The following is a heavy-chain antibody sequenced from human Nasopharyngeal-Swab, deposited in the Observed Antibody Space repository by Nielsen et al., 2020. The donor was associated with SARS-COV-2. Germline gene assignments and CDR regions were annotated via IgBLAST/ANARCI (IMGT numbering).Heavy chain of an antibody. CDR3: ARDQTGTGYYYYYMDV. J-gene: IGHJ6*03. CDR1: GGTFSSYA. D-gene: IGHD1-1*01. Sequence: SVKVSCKASGGTFSSYAIRWVRQAPGQGLEWMGGIIPMFGTPSYAQKFQGRVTITADESTSTAYMELSSLRSEDTAVYYCARDQTGTGYYYYYMDVWGKGTTVTVSS. V-gene: IGHV1-69*13. CDR2: IIPMFGTP.